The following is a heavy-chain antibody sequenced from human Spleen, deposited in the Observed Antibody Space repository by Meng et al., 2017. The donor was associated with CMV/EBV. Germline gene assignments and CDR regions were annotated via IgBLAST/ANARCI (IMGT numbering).Heavy chain of an antibody. Sequence: SGGSISSGGSYWSWIRQHPGKGLEWIGYIYDSVSTYYNPSLKSRVTISVDTSKNQFSLKLSSVTAADTAVYYCARDWRGSGTGFDYWGQGTLVTVSS. D-gene: IGHD3-10*01. J-gene: IGHJ4*02. CDR2: IYDSVST. V-gene: IGHV4-31*02. CDR1: GGSISSGGSY. CDR3: ARDWRGSGTGFDY.